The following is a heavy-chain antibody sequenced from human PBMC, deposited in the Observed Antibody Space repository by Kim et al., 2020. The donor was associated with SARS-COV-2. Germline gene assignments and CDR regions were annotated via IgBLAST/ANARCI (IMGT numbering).Heavy chain of an antibody. V-gene: IGHV4-61*03. CDR1: GDSVTNNNYY. CDR2: IYYSGTT. CDR3: ARVDYLGWFDS. Sequence: SETLSLTCSVSGDSVTNNNYYWSWIRQPPGEGLEWIGYIYYSGTTNYNPSLNSRVTISLDTSKNHCSLKLTSLTAADTAMYYCARVDYLGWFDSWGRGTL. J-gene: IGHJ5*01. D-gene: IGHD4-17*01.